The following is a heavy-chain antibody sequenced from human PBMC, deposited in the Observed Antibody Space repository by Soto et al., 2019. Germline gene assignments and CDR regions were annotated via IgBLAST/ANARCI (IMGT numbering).Heavy chain of an antibody. CDR2: ISGSGGST. V-gene: IGHV3-23*01. Sequence: HPSGCLRLSCAASGFTFKIYAMSWALQTPGKGLEWASAISGSGGSTYYADSVKGRFTISRDNSKNTLYLQMNSLRAEDTAVYYCAKEMLGYCSSTSCPTRQFDYWGQGTLVTVSS. CDR3: AKEMLGYCSSTSCPTRQFDY. D-gene: IGHD2-2*01. J-gene: IGHJ4*02. CDR1: GFTFKIYA.